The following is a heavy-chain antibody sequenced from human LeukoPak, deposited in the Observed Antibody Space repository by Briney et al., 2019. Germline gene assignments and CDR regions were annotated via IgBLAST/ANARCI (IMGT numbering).Heavy chain of an antibody. D-gene: IGHD1-26*01. Sequence: SVKVSCKASGGTFSSYAISWVRQAPGQGLEWMGRIIPIFGTANYAQKFQGRVTITTDESTSTAYMELSSLRSEDTAVYYCARDWRSIGGDSGSYDIWGQGTMVTVSS. CDR2: IIPIFGTA. CDR1: GGTFSSYA. J-gene: IGHJ3*02. CDR3: ARDWRSIGGDSGSYDI. V-gene: IGHV1-69*05.